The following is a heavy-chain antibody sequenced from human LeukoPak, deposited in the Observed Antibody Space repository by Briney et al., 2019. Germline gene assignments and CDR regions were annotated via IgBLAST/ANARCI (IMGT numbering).Heavy chain of an antibody. V-gene: IGHV3-30*02. CDR3: ARARFLYYFDY. J-gene: IGHJ4*02. Sequence: PGGSLRLSCAASGFSLNNYGIHWVRQAPGQGLEWVAFIRFGGSGESYADSVKGRFTISRDSAKNSLYLQMNSLRAEDTAVYYCARARFLYYFDYWGQGTLVTVSS. CDR1: GFSLNNYG. CDR2: IRFGGSGE. D-gene: IGHD3-3*01.